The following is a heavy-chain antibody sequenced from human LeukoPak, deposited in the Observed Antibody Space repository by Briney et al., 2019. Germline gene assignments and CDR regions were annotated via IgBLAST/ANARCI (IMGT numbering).Heavy chain of an antibody. Sequence: DSVKGRFTISRDNSKNTLYLQMNSLRAEDTAVYYCARDLRHETEELWGQGTLVTVSS. V-gene: IGHV3-30*07. CDR3: ARDLRHETEEL. J-gene: IGHJ4*02. D-gene: IGHD2/OR15-2a*01.